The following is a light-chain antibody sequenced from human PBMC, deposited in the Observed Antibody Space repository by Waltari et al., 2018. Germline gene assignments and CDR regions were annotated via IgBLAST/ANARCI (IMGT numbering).Light chain of an antibody. CDR3: MQSLRALWT. V-gene: IGKV2-28*01. CDR2: LGA. J-gene: IGKJ1*01. CDR1: QILLHSNGYNY. Sequence: DIVVTQSPLSMPVTPGEPASISCRSSQILLHSNGYNYLDWYLKKPGQSPQLLIYLGANRASGVPDRFSGSGSGTDFTLKISRVEAEDVGVYYCMQSLRALWTFGQGTKVEIK.